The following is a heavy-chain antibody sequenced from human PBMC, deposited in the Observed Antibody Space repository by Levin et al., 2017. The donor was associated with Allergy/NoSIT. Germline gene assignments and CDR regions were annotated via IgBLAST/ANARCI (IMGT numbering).Heavy chain of an antibody. J-gene: IGHJ3*02. Sequence: SVKVSCKASGGTFSSYAISWVRQAPGQGLEWMGGIIPIFGTANYAQKFQGRVTITADESTSTAYMELSSLRSEDTAVYYCARDKNWGASGSYRWAAFDSWGQGTMVTVSS. D-gene: IGHD3-10*01. CDR2: IIPIFGTA. CDR3: ARDKNWGASGSYRWAAFDS. CDR1: GGTFSSYA. V-gene: IGHV1-69*13.